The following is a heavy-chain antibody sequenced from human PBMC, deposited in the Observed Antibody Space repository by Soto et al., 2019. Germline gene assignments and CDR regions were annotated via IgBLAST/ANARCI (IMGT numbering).Heavy chain of an antibody. V-gene: IGHV1-8*01. Sequence: ASVKVSCKASGYTFTSYDINWVRQATGQGLEWMGWMNPNSGNTGYAQKFQGRVTMTRNTSISTAYMELSSLRSEDTAVYYCARGGWAAAGTGYFQHWGQGTLVTVSS. J-gene: IGHJ1*01. CDR3: ARGGWAAAGTGYFQH. D-gene: IGHD6-13*01. CDR2: MNPNSGNT. CDR1: GYTFTSYD.